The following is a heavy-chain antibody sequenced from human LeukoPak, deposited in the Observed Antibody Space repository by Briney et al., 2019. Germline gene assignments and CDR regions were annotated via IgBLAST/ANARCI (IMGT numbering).Heavy chain of an antibody. CDR3: ARDGARYYDSSGYYASGVWGFDY. D-gene: IGHD3-22*01. Sequence: ASVKVSCKASGYTFTSYAMNWVRQAPGQGLEWMGWINTNTGNPTYAQGFTGRFVFSLDTSVSTAYLQISSLKAEDTAVYYCARDGARYYDSSGYYASGVWGFDYWGQGTLVTVSS. J-gene: IGHJ4*02. CDR1: GYTFTSYA. CDR2: INTNTGNP. V-gene: IGHV7-4-1*02.